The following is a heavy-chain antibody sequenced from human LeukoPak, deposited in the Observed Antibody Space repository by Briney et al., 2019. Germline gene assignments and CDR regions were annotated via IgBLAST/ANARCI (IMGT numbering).Heavy chain of an antibody. CDR3: ARTAYCGGDCYSGGYYYYMDV. CDR2: ISSSGSTI. J-gene: IGHJ6*03. D-gene: IGHD2-21*02. V-gene: IGHV3-11*04. CDR1: GFTFSDYY. Sequence: PGGSLRLSCAASGFTFSDYYMSWIRQTTGKGLEWVSYISSSGSTIYYADSVKGRFTISRDNAKNSLYLQMNSLRAEDTAVYYCARTAYCGGDCYSGGYYYYMDVWGKGTTVTISS.